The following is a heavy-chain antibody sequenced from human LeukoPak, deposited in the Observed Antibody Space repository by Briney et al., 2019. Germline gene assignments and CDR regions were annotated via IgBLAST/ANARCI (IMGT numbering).Heavy chain of an antibody. CDR3: TRDPQIVVVTPWDHGGFGAFDI. D-gene: IGHD3-22*01. Sequence: GSLRLSCTASGFTFGDYAMSWFRQAPGKGLEWVGFIRSKAYGGTTEYAASVKGRFTISRDDSKSIAYLQMNSLKTEDTAVYYCTRDPQIVVVTPWDHGGFGAFDIWGQGTMVTVSS. CDR2: IRSKAYGGTT. V-gene: IGHV3-49*03. CDR1: GFTFGDYA. J-gene: IGHJ3*02.